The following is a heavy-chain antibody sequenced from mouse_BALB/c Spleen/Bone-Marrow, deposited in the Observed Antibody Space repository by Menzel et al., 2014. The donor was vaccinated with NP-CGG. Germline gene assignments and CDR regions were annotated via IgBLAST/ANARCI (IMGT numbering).Heavy chain of an antibody. J-gene: IGHJ1*01. Sequence: EVQLQPSGPGLVKPSQSLSLTCTVTGYSITSDYTWHWIRQFPGNKLEWMGYISYSGSTSYYPSLKSRISITRDTSKNQFFLQLNSVTTEDTATYYCARSADWYFDVWGAGTTVTVSS. V-gene: IGHV3-2*02. CDR3: ARSADWYFDV. CDR1: GYSITSDYT. CDR2: ISYSGST.